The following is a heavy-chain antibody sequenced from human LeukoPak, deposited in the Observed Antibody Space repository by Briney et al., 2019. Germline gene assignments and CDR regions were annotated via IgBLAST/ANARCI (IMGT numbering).Heavy chain of an antibody. CDR1: RFTFSSYA. CDR2: ISGSGGST. J-gene: IGHJ4*02. Sequence: GGSLRLSCAASRFTFSSYAMSWVRQAPGKGLEWVSAISGSGGSTYYADSVKGRFTISRDNAKNSLYLQMNSLRAEDTAVYYCARGLRTSYFDYWGQGTLVTVSS. CDR3: ARGLRTSYFDY. V-gene: IGHV3-23*01. D-gene: IGHD1-14*01.